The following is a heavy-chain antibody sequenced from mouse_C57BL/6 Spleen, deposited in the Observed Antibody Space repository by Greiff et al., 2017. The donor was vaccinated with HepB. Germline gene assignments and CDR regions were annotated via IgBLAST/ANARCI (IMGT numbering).Heavy chain of an antibody. D-gene: IGHD2-5*01. Sequence: QVQLKQPGAELVRPGSSVKLSCKASGYTFTSYWMHWVKQRPIQGLEWIGNIDPSDSETHYNQKFKDKATLTVDKSSSTAYMQLSSLTSEDSAVYYCARKMSNPYYYAMDYWGQGTSVTVSS. J-gene: IGHJ4*01. V-gene: IGHV1-52*01. CDR2: IDPSDSET. CDR1: GYTFTSYW. CDR3: ARKMSNPYYYAMDY.